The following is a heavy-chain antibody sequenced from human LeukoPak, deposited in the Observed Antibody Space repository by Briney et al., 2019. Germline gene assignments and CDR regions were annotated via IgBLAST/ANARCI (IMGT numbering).Heavy chain of an antibody. D-gene: IGHD1-26*01. V-gene: IGHV4-39*01. J-gene: IGHJ4*02. CDR2: IYYSGST. Sequence: PSETLSLTCTVSGGSISSSSYYWGWIRQPPGKGLEWIGSIYYSGSTYYNPSLKSRVTISVDTSKNQFSLKLSSVTAADTAVYYCATTRWELLFAYFDYWGQGTLVTVSS. CDR3: ATTRWELLFAYFDY. CDR1: GGSISSSSYY.